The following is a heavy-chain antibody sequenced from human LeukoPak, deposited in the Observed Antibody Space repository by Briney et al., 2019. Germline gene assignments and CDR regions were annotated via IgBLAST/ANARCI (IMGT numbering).Heavy chain of an antibody. CDR3: ARDRAGYYGTPFDP. CDR1: GGSISSYY. D-gene: IGHD3-9*01. V-gene: IGHV4-59*01. CDR2: IYYSGST. J-gene: IGHJ5*02. Sequence: SETLSLTCTVSGGSISSYYWSWIRQPPGKGLEWIGYIYYSGSTNYNPSLKSRVTISVDTSKNRFSLKLSSVTAADTAVYYCARDRAGYYGTPFDPWGQGTLVTVSS.